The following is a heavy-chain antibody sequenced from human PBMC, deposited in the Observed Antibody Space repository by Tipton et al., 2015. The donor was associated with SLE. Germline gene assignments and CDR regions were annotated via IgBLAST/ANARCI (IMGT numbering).Heavy chain of an antibody. CDR1: GGSISSYY. D-gene: IGHD3-16*02. V-gene: IGHV4-4*07. CDR2: IYTSGST. J-gene: IGHJ4*02. Sequence: TLSLTCTVSGGSISSYYWSWIRQPAGKGLEWIGRIYTSGSTNYNPSLKSRVTMSVDTSKNQFSLKLSSVTAADTAVYYCARVQGIWGSDRYVFDYWGQGTLVTVSS. CDR3: ARVQGIWGSDRYVFDY.